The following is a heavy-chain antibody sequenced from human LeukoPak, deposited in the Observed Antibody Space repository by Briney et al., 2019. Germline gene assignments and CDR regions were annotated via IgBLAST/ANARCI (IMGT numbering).Heavy chain of an antibody. CDR3: ARDGANYYGSGSYSAYFDY. V-gene: IGHV3-48*03. CDR1: GFTFSNYE. Sequence: GGSLRLSCAASGFTFSNYEMNWVRQAPGKGLERVSYISSSGDTIFYADSVKGRFTISRGNAKNSLYLQMNSLRAEDTAVYYCARDGANYYGSGSYSAYFDYWGQGTLVTVSS. D-gene: IGHD3-10*01. CDR2: ISSSGDTI. J-gene: IGHJ4*02.